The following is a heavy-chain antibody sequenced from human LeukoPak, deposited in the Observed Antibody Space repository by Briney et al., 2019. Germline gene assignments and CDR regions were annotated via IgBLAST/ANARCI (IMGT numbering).Heavy chain of an antibody. CDR1: GGSISSSSYY. V-gene: IGHV4-39*07. Sequence: SETLSLTCTVSGGSISSSSYYWGWIRQPPGKGLEWIGSIYYSGSTYYNPSLKSRVTISVDTSKNQFSLKLSSVTAADTAVYYCARDYRATIDYWGQGTLVTVSS. CDR3: ARDYRATIDY. CDR2: IYYSGST. D-gene: IGHD5-12*01. J-gene: IGHJ4*02.